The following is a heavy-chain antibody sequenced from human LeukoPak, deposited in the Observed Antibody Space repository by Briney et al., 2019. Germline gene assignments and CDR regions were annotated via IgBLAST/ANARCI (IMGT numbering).Heavy chain of an antibody. CDR1: GGSVSSYKSP. V-gene: IGHV6-1*01. D-gene: IGHD1-14*01. J-gene: IGHJ4*02. CDR3: ARDRGNGWNHPAH. CDR2: TYYRSKWHR. Sequence: SQTLSLTCTISGGSVSSYKSPWNWINQSPSRGLEWLGRTYYRSKWHRDYPKSVQGRVTINPDTSKNQFSLQVNSVTPDDTAVYYCARDRGNGWNHPAHWGQGTLVTVSS.